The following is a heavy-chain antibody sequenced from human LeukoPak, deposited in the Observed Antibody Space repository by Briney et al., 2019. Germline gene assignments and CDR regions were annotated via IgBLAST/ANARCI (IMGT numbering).Heavy chain of an antibody. CDR3: ARDKLAYYYGSGSHDFDY. Sequence: TGGSLRLSCAASGFTFSDYYMSWIRQAPGKGLEWVSYISSSGGTIYYADSVKGRFTISRDNAKNSLYLQMNSLRAEDTAVYYCARDKLAYYYGSGSHDFDYWGQGTLVTVSS. CDR2: ISSSGGTI. J-gene: IGHJ4*02. V-gene: IGHV3-11*01. D-gene: IGHD3-10*01. CDR1: GFTFSDYY.